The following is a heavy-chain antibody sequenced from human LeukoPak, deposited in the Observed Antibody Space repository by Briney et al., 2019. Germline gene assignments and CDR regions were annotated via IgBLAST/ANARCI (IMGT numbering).Heavy chain of an antibody. Sequence: ASVKVSCKASGYTFTSYTMSWVRQAPGQGLEWMGRINPNNGVTNYAQKFQDRVTMTRDTSISAAYMELSSLRSDDTAVYYCAKDRIDSYDSSGYYYVFDYWGQGTLVTVSS. D-gene: IGHD3-22*01. CDR3: AKDRIDSYDSSGYYYVFDY. CDR1: GYTFTSYT. V-gene: IGHV1-2*06. CDR2: INPNNGVT. J-gene: IGHJ4*02.